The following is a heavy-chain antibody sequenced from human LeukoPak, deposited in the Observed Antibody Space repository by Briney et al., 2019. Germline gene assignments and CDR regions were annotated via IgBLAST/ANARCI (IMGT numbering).Heavy chain of an antibody. V-gene: IGHV4-39*07. CDR1: GGSVSSGSYY. CDR3: ARASGGVGFDY. D-gene: IGHD3-16*01. J-gene: IGHJ4*02. Sequence: SETLSLTCTVSGGSVSSGSYYWSWIRQPPGKGLEWIGEINHSGSTNYNPSLKSRVTISVDTSKNQFSLKLSSVTAADTAVYYCARASGGVGFDYWGQGTLVTVSS. CDR2: INHSGST.